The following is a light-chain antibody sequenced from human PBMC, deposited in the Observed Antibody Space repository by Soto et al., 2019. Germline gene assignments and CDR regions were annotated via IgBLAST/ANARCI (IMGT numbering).Light chain of an antibody. CDR1: SSDIGAYSY. CDR3: SSYAGSSYV. CDR2: EVS. Sequence: QSVLTQPASVSGSPGQSITISCTGTSSDIGAYSYVSWYQQHPDKAPKLMIYEVSNRPSGVSNRLSGSKSGNTAALTISGLQAEDEADYYCSSYAGSSYVFGTGTKLTVL. J-gene: IGLJ1*01. V-gene: IGLV2-14*01.